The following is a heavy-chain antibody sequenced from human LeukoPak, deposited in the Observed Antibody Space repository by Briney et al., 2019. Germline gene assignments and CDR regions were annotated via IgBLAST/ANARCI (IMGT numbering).Heavy chain of an antibody. CDR1: GFTFSSYG. CDR2: ISYDGSNK. CDR3: ARGDYGDYGYFDY. D-gene: IGHD4-17*01. V-gene: IGHV3-30*03. Sequence: GGSLRLSCAASGFTFSSYGMHWVRQAPGKGLEWVAVISYDGSNKYYADSVKGRFTISRDNSKNTLYLQMNSLRAEDTAVYYCARGDYGDYGYFDYWGQGTLVTVSS. J-gene: IGHJ4*02.